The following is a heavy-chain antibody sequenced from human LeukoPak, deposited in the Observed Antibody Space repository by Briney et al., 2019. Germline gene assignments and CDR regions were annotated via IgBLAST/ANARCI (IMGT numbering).Heavy chain of an antibody. J-gene: IGHJ4*02. Sequence: GGSLRLSCAASGFTFSSHWMSWIRRAPGKGLEWVANIKQDESEKFYVDSVKGRFTISRDNAKQSLYLQMDSLRAEDTAVYYCVRGKGGLLRVFDYWGQGTLVTVSS. D-gene: IGHD3-10*01. CDR1: GFTFSSHW. CDR3: VRGKGGLLRVFDY. CDR2: IKQDESEK. V-gene: IGHV3-7*01.